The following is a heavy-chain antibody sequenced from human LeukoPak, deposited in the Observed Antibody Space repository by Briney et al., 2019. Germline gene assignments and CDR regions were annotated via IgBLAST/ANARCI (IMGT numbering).Heavy chain of an antibody. J-gene: IGHJ6*03. Sequence: GGSLRLSCAASGFTFSSYSMNWVRQAPGKGLEWVSSISSSSSYIYYADSVKGRFTISRDNAKNSLYLQMNSLRAEDTAVYYCARGGSGSSHYYYYYMDVWGKGTTVTVSS. V-gene: IGHV3-21*01. CDR3: ARGGSGSSHYYYYYMDV. CDR1: GFTFSSYS. D-gene: IGHD3-10*01. CDR2: ISSSSSYI.